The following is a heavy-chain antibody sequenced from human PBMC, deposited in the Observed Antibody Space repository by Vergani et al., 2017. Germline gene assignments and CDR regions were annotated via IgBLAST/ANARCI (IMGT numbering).Heavy chain of an antibody. CDR1: GYTFTSYD. CDR3: ASMRFGEDRRRYYGMDV. D-gene: IGHD3-10*01. J-gene: IGHJ6*02. CDR2: MNPNSGNT. Sequence: QVQLVQSGAEVKKPGASVKVSCKASGYTFTSYDINWVRQATGQGLEWMGWMNPNSGNTGYAQKFQGRVTMTRNTYISTAYMELSSLRSEDTAVYYCASMRFGEDRRRYYGMDVWGQGTTVTVSS. V-gene: IGHV1-8*01.